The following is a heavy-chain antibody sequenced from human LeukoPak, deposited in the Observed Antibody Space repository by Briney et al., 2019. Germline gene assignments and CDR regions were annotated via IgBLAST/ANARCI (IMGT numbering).Heavy chain of an antibody. V-gene: IGHV4-34*01. D-gene: IGHD3-9*01. CDR1: GGSFSGYY. CDR2: INHSGST. J-gene: IGHJ4*02. CDR3: ARLTVLRYDFDY. Sequence: KASETLSLTCAVYGGSFSGYYWSWIRQPPGKGLEWIGEINHSGSTNYNPSLKSRVTISVDTSKNQFSLKLSSVTAADTAVYYCARLTVLRYDFDYWGQGTLVTVSS.